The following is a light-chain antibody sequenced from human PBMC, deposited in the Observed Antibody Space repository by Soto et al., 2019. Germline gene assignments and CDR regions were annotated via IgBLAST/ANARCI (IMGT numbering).Light chain of an antibody. CDR1: QSVSSNY. CDR3: QHYGSSPET. CDR2: GAS. V-gene: IGKV3-20*01. Sequence: EIVLTQSPGTLSLSPGERATLSCRASQSVSSNYLAWYQQKPGQAPRLLIYGASSRATGIPDRFSGSGSGTDLTITISRLEPEDFAVYYCQHYGSSPETFGQGTKVDIK. J-gene: IGKJ1*01.